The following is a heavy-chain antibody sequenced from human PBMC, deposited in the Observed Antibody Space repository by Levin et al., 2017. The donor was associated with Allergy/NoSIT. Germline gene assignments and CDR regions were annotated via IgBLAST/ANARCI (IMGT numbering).Heavy chain of an antibody. Sequence: GGSLRLSCKISGYKFTNYWIGWVRQMPGKGLEWMGIIYPDDSDTRYSPSFQGQVTISADKSINTAYLEWSSLKASDTAMFFCARVSGWSGVRGYFDYWGQGTLVTVSS. CDR2: IYPDDSDT. V-gene: IGHV5-51*01. D-gene: IGHD6-19*01. J-gene: IGHJ4*02. CDR3: ARVSGWSGVRGYFDY. CDR1: GYKFTNYW.